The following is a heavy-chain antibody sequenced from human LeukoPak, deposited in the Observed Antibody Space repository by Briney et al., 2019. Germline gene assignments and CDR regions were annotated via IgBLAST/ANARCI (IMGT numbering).Heavy chain of an antibody. V-gene: IGHV4-4*07. CDR1: GGSISSYY. Sequence: SETLSLTCTVSGGSISSYYWSWIRQPAGKGLEWNGHFYTSGSTNYNPSLKSRVTLSVDTSKNQFSLRLSSVTAADTAVYYCARGRGAAAEGYWGQGTLVTVSS. J-gene: IGHJ4*02. CDR3: ARGRGAAAEGY. CDR2: FYTSGST. D-gene: IGHD6-13*01.